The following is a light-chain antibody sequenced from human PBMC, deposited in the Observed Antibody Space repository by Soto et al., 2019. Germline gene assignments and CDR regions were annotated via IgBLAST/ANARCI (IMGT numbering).Light chain of an antibody. Sequence: DVVMTQSPLSLPVTLGQPASIYCRSNQSLVHSDGIAYFSWFQQRPGRSTRRLIYKVSNRDSGVPDRVSGIGSGTDVALKISRVEAEDVGVDEGMQGTHWPITFGQGTRLEIK. V-gene: IGKV2-30*02. CDR3: MQGTHWPIT. J-gene: IGKJ5*01. CDR1: QSLVHSDGIAY. CDR2: KVS.